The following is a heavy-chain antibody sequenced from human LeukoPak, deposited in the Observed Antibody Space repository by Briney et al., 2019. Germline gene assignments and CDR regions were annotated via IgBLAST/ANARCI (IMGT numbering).Heavy chain of an antibody. CDR1: GFTFSSYS. CDR3: ARESDIVATGFDY. D-gene: IGHD5-12*01. Sequence: PGRSLRLSCAASGFTFSSYSMNWVRQAPGKGLEWVSYISSSSTIYYADSVKGRFTISRDNAKNSLYLQMNSLRAEDTAVYYCARESDIVATGFDYWGQGTLVTVSS. V-gene: IGHV3-48*01. J-gene: IGHJ4*02. CDR2: ISSSSTI.